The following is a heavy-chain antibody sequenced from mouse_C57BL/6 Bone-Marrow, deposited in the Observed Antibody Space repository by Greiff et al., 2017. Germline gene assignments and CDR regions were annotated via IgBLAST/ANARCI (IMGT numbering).Heavy chain of an antibody. Sequence: DVKLVESGGGLVQPGGSMKLSCVASGFTFSNYWMNWVRQSPEKGLEWVAQIRLKSDNYATHYAESVKGRFTISRDDSKSSVYLQMNNLRAEDTGIYYCSQLGHWYFDGWGTGTTVTVSS. CDR1: GFTFSNYW. J-gene: IGHJ1*03. D-gene: IGHD4-1*02. CDR2: IRLKSDNYAT. V-gene: IGHV6-3*01. CDR3: SQLGHWYFDG.